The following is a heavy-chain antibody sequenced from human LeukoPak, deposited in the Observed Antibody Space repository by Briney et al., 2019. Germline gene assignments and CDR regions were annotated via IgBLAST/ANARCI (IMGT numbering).Heavy chain of an antibody. J-gene: IGHJ2*01. CDR2: INPADSDT. CDR3: ARDDYGGGYFDL. CDR1: GYSFASYW. V-gene: IGHV5-51*01. Sequence: GESLKISCKGSGYSFASYWIGWVRQMPGKGLELMGIINPADSDTWYSPSFQGQVTISADKSISTAYLQWSSLKASDTAMYYCARDDYGGGYFDLWGRGTLVAVSS. D-gene: IGHD4-23*01.